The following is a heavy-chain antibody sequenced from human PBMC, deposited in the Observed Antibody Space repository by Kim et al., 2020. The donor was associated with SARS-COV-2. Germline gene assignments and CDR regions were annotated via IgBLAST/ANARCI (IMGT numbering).Heavy chain of an antibody. CDR1: GYTFTSYA. J-gene: IGHJ6*02. Sequence: ASVKVSCKASGYTFTSYAMHWVRQAPGQRLEWMGWINAGNGNTKYSQKFQGRVTITRDTSASTAYMELSSLRSEDTAVYYCARDSLLWFGGTIYYYGMDVWGQGTTVTVSS. D-gene: IGHD3-10*01. CDR3: ARDSLLWFGGTIYYYGMDV. V-gene: IGHV1-3*01. CDR2: INAGNGNT.